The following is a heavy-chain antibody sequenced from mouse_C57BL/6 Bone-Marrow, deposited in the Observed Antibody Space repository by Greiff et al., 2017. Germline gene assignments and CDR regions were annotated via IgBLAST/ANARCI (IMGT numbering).Heavy chain of an antibody. Sequence: EVKLMESGAELVRPGASVKLSCTASGFNIKDDYMHWVKKRPEQGLEWIGWIDPENGDTEYASKFQGKATITADTSSNTAYLQLSSLTSEDTAVYYCTTPLTTVVATDFDYWGQGTTLTVSS. CDR1: GFNIKDDY. D-gene: IGHD1-1*01. J-gene: IGHJ2*01. V-gene: IGHV14-4*01. CDR3: TTPLTTVVATDFDY. CDR2: IDPENGDT.